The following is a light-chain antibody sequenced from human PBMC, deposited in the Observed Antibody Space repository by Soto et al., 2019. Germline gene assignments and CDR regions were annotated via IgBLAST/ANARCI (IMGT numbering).Light chain of an antibody. J-gene: IGKJ4*01. CDR2: DAS. Sequence: EIVLTQSPATLSLSPGGRATLSCRASQNVRDYLAWYQHKPGQAPRLLIYDASTRATGIPARFSASGSGTDFTLSISSLEPEDIAVYYCQQRSTWPITFGAGTKVDIK. CDR3: QQRSTWPIT. CDR1: QNVRDY. V-gene: IGKV3-11*01.